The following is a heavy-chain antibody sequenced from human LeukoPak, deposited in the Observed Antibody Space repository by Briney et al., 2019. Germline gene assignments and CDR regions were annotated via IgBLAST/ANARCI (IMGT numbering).Heavy chain of an antibody. CDR2: IIPIFGTA. CDR1: GGTFSSYA. J-gene: IGHJ4*02. Sequence: SVKVSCKASGGTFSSYAISWVRQAPGQGLEWMGRIIPIFGTANYAQKFQGRVTITTDESTSTDYMELSSLRSEDTAVYYCARDISDGYVDYWGQGTLVTVSS. V-gene: IGHV1-69*05. CDR3: ARDISDGYVDY. D-gene: IGHD5-24*01.